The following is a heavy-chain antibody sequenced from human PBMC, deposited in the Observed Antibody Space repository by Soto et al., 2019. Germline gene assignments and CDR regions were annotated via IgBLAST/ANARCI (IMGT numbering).Heavy chain of an antibody. Sequence: SATLSLTCTVSGGSVSSGSYYWSWIRQPPGKGLEWIGYIYYSGSTNYNPSLKSRVTISVDTSKNQFSLKLNSVTAADTAVYFCVGSPGGLGWFDPWGLGILVTVS. V-gene: IGHV4-61*01. CDR3: VGSPGGLGWFDP. CDR2: IYYSGST. CDR1: GGSVSSGSYY. D-gene: IGHD6-19*01. J-gene: IGHJ5*02.